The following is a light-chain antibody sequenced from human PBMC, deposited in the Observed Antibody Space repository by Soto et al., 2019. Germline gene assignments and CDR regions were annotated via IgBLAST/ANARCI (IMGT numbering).Light chain of an antibody. CDR2: AAS. CDR1: QGISSY. J-gene: IGKJ4*01. V-gene: IGKV1-9*01. CDR3: QQLNSYPLT. Sequence: DIQLTQSPSFLSASVGDRVTITCRASQGISSYLAWYQQKPGKAPKLLSYAASTLQSGVPSRFSGSGSGTEFTLTISRLQHEDFATYCCQQLNSYPLTFGGGTKVEIK.